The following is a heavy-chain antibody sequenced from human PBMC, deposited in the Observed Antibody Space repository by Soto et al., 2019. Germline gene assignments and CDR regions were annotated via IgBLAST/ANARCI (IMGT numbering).Heavy chain of an antibody. J-gene: IGHJ3*02. D-gene: IGHD1-26*01. CDR3: GCGRFHSPVFDI. CDR1: GGSISSGGYY. CDR2: ISYSGST. Sequence: TLSLTCTVSGGSISSGGYYWSWIRQHPGTGLEWIGHISYSGSTYYNPSLKSRVTISVDTSKNQFSLKLSSVTAADTAVYYCGCGRFHSPVFDIWGQGTMVTVSS. V-gene: IGHV4-31*02.